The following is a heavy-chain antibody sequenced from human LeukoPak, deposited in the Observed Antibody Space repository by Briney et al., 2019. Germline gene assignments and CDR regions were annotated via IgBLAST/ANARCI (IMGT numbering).Heavy chain of an antibody. J-gene: IGHJ4*02. CDR1: GFPFKGYW. CDR3: ARDGGELWPLDE. CDR2: IKPDGSET. Sequence: GGSLRLSCVASGFPFKGYWMTWVRQSPGKGLDWVANIKPDGSETNYLDSVKGRFTISRDNARDSLFLEMNNLRVDDTDVYYCARDGGELWPLDEWGQGILVTVSS. D-gene: IGHD3-10*01. V-gene: IGHV3-7*01.